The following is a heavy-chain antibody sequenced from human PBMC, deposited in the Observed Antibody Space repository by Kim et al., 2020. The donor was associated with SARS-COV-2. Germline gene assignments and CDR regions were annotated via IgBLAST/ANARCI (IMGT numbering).Heavy chain of an antibody. J-gene: IGHJ2*01. CDR3: ARELLWFGESWRYFDL. CDR2: IYSGGST. V-gene: IGHV3-66*02. CDR1: GFTVSSNY. Sequence: GGSLRLSCAASGFTVSSNYMSWVRQAPGKGLEWVSVIYSGGSTYYADSVKGRFTISRDNSKNTLYLQMNSLRAEDTAVYYCARELLWFGESWRYFDLWGRGTLVTVSS. D-gene: IGHD3-10*01.